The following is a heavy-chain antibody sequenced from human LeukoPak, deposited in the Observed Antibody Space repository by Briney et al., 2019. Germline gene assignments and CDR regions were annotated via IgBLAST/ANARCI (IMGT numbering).Heavy chain of an antibody. CDR1: GFTFSSYS. J-gene: IGHJ2*01. CDR2: ISSSSSYI. V-gene: IGHV3-21*01. Sequence: GGSLRLSCAASGFTFSSYSMNWVRQAPGKGLEWVSSISSSSSYIYYADSVKGRFTISRDNAKNSLYLQMNSLRAEDTAVYYCARDDILTGYYSKWYFDLWGRGTLVTVSS. D-gene: IGHD3-9*01. CDR3: ARDDILTGYYSKWYFDL.